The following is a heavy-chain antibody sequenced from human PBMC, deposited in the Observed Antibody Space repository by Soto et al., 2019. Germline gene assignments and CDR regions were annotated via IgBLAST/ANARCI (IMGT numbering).Heavy chain of an antibody. J-gene: IGHJ6*03. D-gene: IGHD2-2*01. CDR1: GYTLTELS. CDR2: FDPEDGET. CDR3: STLGIVVVPAAMDPSLYYYMDV. V-gene: IGHV1-24*01. Sequence: ASVKVSCKVSGYTLTELSMHWVRQAPGKGLEWMGGFDPEDGETIYAQKIQGRVNMNEDTSTDTAKIELSSLRSEDTAVYYCSTLGIVVVPAAMDPSLYYYMDVWGKGTTVTVSS.